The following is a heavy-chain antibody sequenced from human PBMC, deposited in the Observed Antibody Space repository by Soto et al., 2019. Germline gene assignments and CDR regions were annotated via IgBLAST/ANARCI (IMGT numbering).Heavy chain of an antibody. J-gene: IGHJ6*02. V-gene: IGHV3-33*01. CDR1: GFSFSSHG. CDR3: ARDAQHLANYGMDV. Sequence: QVQLVESGGNVVQPGRSLRLSCAASGFSFSSHGMHWVRQAPGKGLEWVAHLWAGGNIRYYAYSVKGRFTISSDHSKNTIYLQMDSLGAEVTAVYYCARDAQHLANYGMDVWGQGTTVTVSS. CDR2: LWAGGNIR. D-gene: IGHD3-3*02.